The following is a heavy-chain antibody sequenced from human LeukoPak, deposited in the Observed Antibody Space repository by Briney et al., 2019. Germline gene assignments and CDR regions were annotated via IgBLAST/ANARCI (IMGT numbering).Heavy chain of an antibody. D-gene: IGHD4-17*01. CDR3: ARLRGAMTPVTSDLDY. CDR1: GGSISGSSYY. CDR2: GFYSGSA. V-gene: IGHV4-39*01. J-gene: IGHJ4*02. Sequence: SETLSLTCTVSGGSISGSSYYWAWIRQPPGKGLEWIGSGFYSGSAYYNPSLKSRVTISVDTSKNQFSLNLSSVTAADTAVYYCARLRGAMTPVTSDLDYWGQGTLVTVSS.